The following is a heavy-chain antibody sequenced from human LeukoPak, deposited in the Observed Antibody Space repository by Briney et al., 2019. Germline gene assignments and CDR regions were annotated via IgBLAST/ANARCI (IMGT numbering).Heavy chain of an antibody. J-gene: IGHJ6*02. CDR3: ARDQGGGSGYDFGYYYYGMDV. CDR1: GFTFSSYA. CDR2: ISSNGGST. V-gene: IGHV3-64*01. D-gene: IGHD5-12*01. Sequence: AGGSLRLSCAASGFTFSSYAMHWVRQAPGKGLEYVSAISSNGGSTYYANSVKGRFTISRDNSKNTLYLQMNSLRAEDTAVYYCARDQGGGSGYDFGYYYYGMDVWGQGTTVTVSS.